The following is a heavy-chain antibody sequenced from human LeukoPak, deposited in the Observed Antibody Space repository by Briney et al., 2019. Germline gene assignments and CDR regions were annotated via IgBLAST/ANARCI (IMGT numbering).Heavy chain of an antibody. Sequence: GGSLRLSCAASGFTFSSYSMNWVRQAPGKGLEWVSSISSSSSYIYYADSVKGRFTISRDNAKNSLYLQMNSLRPEDTAVYYCASEGYGGNSDAFDSWGQGTMVTVSS. CDR2: ISSSSSYI. CDR1: GFTFSSYS. V-gene: IGHV3-21*01. J-gene: IGHJ3*02. D-gene: IGHD4-23*01. CDR3: ASEGYGGNSDAFDS.